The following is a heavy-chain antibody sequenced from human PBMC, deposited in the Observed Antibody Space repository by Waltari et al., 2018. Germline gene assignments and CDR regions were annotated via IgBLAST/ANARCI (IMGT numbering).Heavy chain of an antibody. D-gene: IGHD3-10*01. CDR2: INQDGSGR. J-gene: IGHJ5*02. V-gene: IGHV3-7*01. CDR1: GLPSSNYW. CDR3: ARGDSDFREGAS. Sequence: EVRLVESGGGLVQPGGSLRRSCSTSGLPSSNYWMSWVRQAPGKGLEWVANINQDGSGRYHVDSVKGRFTISRDNAMNSLHLQMNSLRAEDTAVYYCARGDSDFREGASWGQGTLVTVSS.